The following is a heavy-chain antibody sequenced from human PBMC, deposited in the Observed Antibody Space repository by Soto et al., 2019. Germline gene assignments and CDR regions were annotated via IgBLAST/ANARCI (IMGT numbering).Heavy chain of an antibody. CDR1: GYTFSTST. J-gene: IGHJ4*02. CDR2: IKAYSGST. CDR3: AIADYGDDDY. Sequence: LVQSGAEAKKPGTSVKVSCKASGYTFSTSTISWVRQAHGQVLEWMGWIKAYSGSTNYAPKLQGSVTMTTDTSTSTAYLELRSLTSDDTAMYYCAIADYGDDDYWGQGTLVTVSS. V-gene: IGHV1-18*04. D-gene: IGHD4-17*01.